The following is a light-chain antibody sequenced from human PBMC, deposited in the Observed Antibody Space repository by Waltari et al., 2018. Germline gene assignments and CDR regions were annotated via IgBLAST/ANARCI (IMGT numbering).Light chain of an antibody. Sequence: QSALTQPASVSGSPGQSIPISCTGTSSDVGGYHHFPWYQHHPGKAPKLMIFEVTDRPSGVSNRFSGSKSGNTASLTISGLQAEDEADYYCSSYTTSNTWVFGGGTKVTVL. CDR2: EVT. CDR3: SSYTTSNTWV. CDR1: SSDVGGYHH. V-gene: IGLV2-14*01. J-gene: IGLJ3*02.